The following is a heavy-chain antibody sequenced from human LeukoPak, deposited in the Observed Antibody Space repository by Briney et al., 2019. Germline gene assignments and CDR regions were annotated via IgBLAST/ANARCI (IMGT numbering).Heavy chain of an antibody. CDR1: GYTFTSYG. V-gene: IGHV1-18*01. CDR3: AREVVCGSYYGIGY. D-gene: IGHD1-26*01. CDR2: ISAYNGDT. Sequence: ASVKVSCKASGYTFTSYGISWVRQAPGQGLEWMGWISAYNGDTNYAQKLQGRVTMNTDTSTSTAYMELRSLKADDTAVYYCAREVVCGSYYGIGYWGQGTLVTVSS. J-gene: IGHJ4*02.